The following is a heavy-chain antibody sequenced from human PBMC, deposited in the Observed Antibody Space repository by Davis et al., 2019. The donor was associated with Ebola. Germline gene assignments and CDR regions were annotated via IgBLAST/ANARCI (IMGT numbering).Heavy chain of an antibody. CDR2: IYPGDSDT. CDR3: ARPRQWLVSEAFDI. CDR1: GYDFSNLW. J-gene: IGHJ3*02. Sequence: GESLKISCKGSGYDFSNLWIGWVRQMPGKGLEWMGIIYPGDSDTRYSPSFQGQVTISADKSISTAYLQWSSLKASDTAMYYCARPRQWLVSEAFDIWGQGTMVTVSS. D-gene: IGHD6-19*01. V-gene: IGHV5-51*01.